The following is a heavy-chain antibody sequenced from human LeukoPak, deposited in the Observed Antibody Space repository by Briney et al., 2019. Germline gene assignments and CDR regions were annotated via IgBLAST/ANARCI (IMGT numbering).Heavy chain of an antibody. D-gene: IGHD3-22*01. CDR3: ARAVGVVVSSGFDY. CDR2: IYYSGST. CDR1: GGSISSYY. J-gene: IGHJ4*02. Sequence: PSETLSLTCPVSGGSISSYYWSWIRQPPGKGLEWIGYIYYSGSTNYNPSLKSRVTISVDTSKNQFFLKLSSVTAADTAVYYCARAVGVVVSSGFDYWGQGTLVTVSS. V-gene: IGHV4-59*08.